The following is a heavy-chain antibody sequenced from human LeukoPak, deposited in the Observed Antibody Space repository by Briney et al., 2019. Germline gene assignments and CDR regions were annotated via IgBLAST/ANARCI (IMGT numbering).Heavy chain of an antibody. CDR2: IYTSGST. D-gene: IGHD3-10*01. Sequence: PSQTLSLTCTVSGGSISSGSYYWSWIRQPAGKGLEWIGRIYTSGSTNYNPSLKSRVTISVDTSKNQFSLKLSSVTAADTAVYYCARHKNYYGSGSLRPWGYFDYWGQGTLVTVSS. V-gene: IGHV4-61*02. J-gene: IGHJ4*02. CDR1: GGSISSGSYY. CDR3: ARHKNYYGSGSLRPWGYFDY.